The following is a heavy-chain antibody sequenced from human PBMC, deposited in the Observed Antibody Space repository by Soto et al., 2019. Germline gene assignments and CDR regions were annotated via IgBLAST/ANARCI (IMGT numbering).Heavy chain of an antibody. CDR2: ISPSSGHI. D-gene: IGHD2-15*01. J-gene: IGHJ6*02. CDR1: GFTFSSCT. Sequence: EVHLVESGGDLVKPGGSLRLSCAVSGFTFSSCTMNWVRQAPGKGLEWVSSISPSSGHIYYADSVKGRFTISRDNAKNSLFRQMNSLRAEDTAVYYCSGCSGGACHKNYGMDVWGQGTTVTVSS. CDR3: SGCSGGACHKNYGMDV. V-gene: IGHV3-21*06.